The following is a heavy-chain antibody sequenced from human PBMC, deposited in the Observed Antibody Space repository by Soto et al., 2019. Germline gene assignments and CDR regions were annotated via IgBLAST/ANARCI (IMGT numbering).Heavy chain of an antibody. J-gene: IGHJ4*02. Sequence: QVQLVQSGAEVKKPGASVKVSCTASGYTFTGYYIHWVRQAPGQGLEWMGWINPNGGGTNYAQRFRGRVTMTRDTSITTAYMELSRPRSDDTAVYYCARALYSSSWYNWGQGTLVTVSS. CDR3: ARALYSSSWYN. CDR1: GYTFTGYY. V-gene: IGHV1-2*02. CDR2: INPNGGGT. D-gene: IGHD6-13*01.